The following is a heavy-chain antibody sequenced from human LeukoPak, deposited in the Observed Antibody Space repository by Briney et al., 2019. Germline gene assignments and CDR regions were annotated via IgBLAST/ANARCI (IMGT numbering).Heavy chain of an antibody. D-gene: IGHD3-3*01. CDR1: GGSISSSSYY. Sequence: SETLSLTCTVSGGSISSSSYYWGWIRQPPGKGLEWIGSIYYSGSTYYNPSLKSRVTISVDTSKNQFCLKLSSVTAADTAVYYCARWSGYYSPIDYWGQGTLVTVSS. J-gene: IGHJ4*02. CDR2: IYYSGST. CDR3: ARWSGYYSPIDY. V-gene: IGHV4-39*01.